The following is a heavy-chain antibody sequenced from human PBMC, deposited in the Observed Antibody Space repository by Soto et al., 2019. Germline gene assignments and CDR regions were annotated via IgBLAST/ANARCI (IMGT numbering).Heavy chain of an antibody. Sequence: QVQLMQSGAEVKKPGASVKVSCKASGYTFTSYGISWVRQAPGQGLEGMGWISAYNGNTNYAQKLQGRVTMTTDTSTRKAYMEVSSLRSDDTAVYDCARGSYMVATSAFDIWGQGTMVTVSS. V-gene: IGHV1-18*01. J-gene: IGHJ3*02. CDR2: ISAYNGNT. D-gene: IGHD5-12*01. CDR1: GYTFTSYG. CDR3: ARGSYMVATSAFDI.